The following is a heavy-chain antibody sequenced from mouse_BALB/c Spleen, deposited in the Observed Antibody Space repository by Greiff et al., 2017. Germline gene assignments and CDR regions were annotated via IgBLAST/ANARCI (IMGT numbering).Heavy chain of an antibody. D-gene: IGHD1-1*01. V-gene: IGHV2-2*02. CDR3: ARNSLLYYYGSKGYAMDY. CDR2: IWSGGST. Sequence: VQLQESGPGLVQPSQSLSITCTVSGFSLTSYGVHWVRQSPGKGLEWLGVIWSGGSTDYNAAFISRLSISKDNSKSQVFFKMNSLQANDTAIYYCARNSLLYYYGSKGYAMDYWGQGTSVTVSS. CDR1: GFSLTSYG. J-gene: IGHJ4*01.